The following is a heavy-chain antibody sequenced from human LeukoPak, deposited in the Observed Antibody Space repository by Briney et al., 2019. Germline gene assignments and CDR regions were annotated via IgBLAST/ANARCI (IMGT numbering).Heavy chain of an antibody. V-gene: IGHV3-7*01. J-gene: IGHJ4*02. D-gene: IGHD2-2*01. Sequence: PGGSLRLSCAASGFTFSSYWMSWVRQAPGKGLEWVANIKQDGSEKYYADSVKGRFTISRDNSKNTLYLQMNSLRAEDTAVYYCAKDGEDIVVVPAASASGHYFDYWGQGTLVTVSS. CDR2: IKQDGSEK. CDR1: GFTFSSYW. CDR3: AKDGEDIVVVPAASASGHYFDY.